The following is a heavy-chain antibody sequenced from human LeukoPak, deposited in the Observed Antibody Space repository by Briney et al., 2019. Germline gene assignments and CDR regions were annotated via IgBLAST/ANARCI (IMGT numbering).Heavy chain of an antibody. CDR1: GFTFSSYG. D-gene: IGHD1-26*01. Sequence: SGGSLRLSCAASGFTFSSYGMHWVRQAPGKGLEWVAVISYDGSNKYYADSVKGRFTISRDNSKNTLYLQMNSLRDEDTAVYYCAKDPYSGSFEYFQHWGQGTLVTVSS. J-gene: IGHJ1*01. CDR3: AKDPYSGSFEYFQH. CDR2: ISYDGSNK. V-gene: IGHV3-30*18.